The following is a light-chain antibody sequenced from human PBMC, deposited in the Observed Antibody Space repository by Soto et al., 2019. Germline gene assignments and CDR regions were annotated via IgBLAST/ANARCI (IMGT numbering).Light chain of an antibody. CDR2: DAS. CDR1: QGIRKD. V-gene: IGKV1-6*01. Sequence: AIHMTQSPSTLSASVGDRVTITCRASQGIRKDLGWYQDKPGKAPKLLIYDASTLQSGVPSRFSGSASGADFTLNISGLQPEDFAIYYCQHYYNYPRTFGQGTKVEIK. J-gene: IGKJ1*01. CDR3: QHYYNYPRT.